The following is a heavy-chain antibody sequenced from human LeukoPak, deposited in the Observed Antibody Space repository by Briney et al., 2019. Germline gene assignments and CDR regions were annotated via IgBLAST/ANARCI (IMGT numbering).Heavy chain of an antibody. J-gene: IGHJ3*02. CDR2: IYYSGST. V-gene: IGHV4-39*07. CDR1: GGSISSSSYY. Sequence: SETLSLTCTVSGGSISSSSYYWGWIRQPPGKGLEWIGSIYYSGSTYYNPSLKSRVTISVDTSKNQFSLKLSSVTAADTAVYYCATLRYFDWLLQIWGQGTMVTVSA. CDR3: ATLRYFDWLLQI. D-gene: IGHD3-9*01.